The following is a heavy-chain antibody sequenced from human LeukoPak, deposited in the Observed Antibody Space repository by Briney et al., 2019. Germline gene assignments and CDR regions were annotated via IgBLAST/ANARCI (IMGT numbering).Heavy chain of an antibody. CDR1: GHTFTSYG. V-gene: IGHV1-18*01. J-gene: IGHJ3*02. CDR2: ISAYSGNT. Sequence: ASVKVSCKASGHTFTSYGISWVRQAPGQGLEWMGWISAYSGNTNYAQKLQGRVTMTTDTSTSTAYMELRSLRSDDTAVYYCARDGMIVGMTDVFDIWGQGTMVTVSS. CDR3: ARDGMIVGMTDVFDI. D-gene: IGHD1-26*01.